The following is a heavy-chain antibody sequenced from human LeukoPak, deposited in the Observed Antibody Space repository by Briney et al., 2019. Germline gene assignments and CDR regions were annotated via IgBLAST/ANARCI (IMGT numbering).Heavy chain of an antibody. D-gene: IGHD6-19*01. J-gene: IGHJ4*02. V-gene: IGHV1-2*02. CDR2: INPNSGGT. Sequence: ASLKVSCKASGYTFTGYYMHWVRQAPGQGLEWMGWINPNSGGTNYAQKFQGRVTMTRDTSISTAYMELSRLRSDDTAVYYCARGPYSSGWYFDYWGQGTLVTVSS. CDR3: ARGPYSSGWYFDY. CDR1: GYTFTGYY.